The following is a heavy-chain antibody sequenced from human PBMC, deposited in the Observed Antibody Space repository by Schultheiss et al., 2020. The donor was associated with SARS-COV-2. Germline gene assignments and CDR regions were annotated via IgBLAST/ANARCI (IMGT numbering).Heavy chain of an antibody. Sequence: SETLSLTCAVSGGSISSSNWWSWVRQPPEKGLEWIGEIYHSGNTKYNPSLGSRVTISVDTSKNQFSLKLSSVTAADTAVYYCASAVVVVTASTDAFDIWGQGTMVTVSS. V-gene: IGHV4-4*02. J-gene: IGHJ3*02. CDR3: ASAVVVVTASTDAFDI. CDR2: IYHSGNT. D-gene: IGHD2-21*02. CDR1: GGSISSSNW.